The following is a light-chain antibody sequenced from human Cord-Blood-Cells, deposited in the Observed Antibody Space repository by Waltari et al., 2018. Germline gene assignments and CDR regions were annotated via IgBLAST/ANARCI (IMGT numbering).Light chain of an antibody. V-gene: IGLV1-44*01. CDR2: SNN. CDR1: SSNIGRNT. J-gene: IGLJ3*02. Sequence: QSVLTQPPSASGTPGQRVTISCSGSSSNIGRNTVHWYQQLPGTAPKLLIYSNNQWPSGVPDRFSGSKSGTSASLAISGLQSEDEADYYCAAWDDSLNGWVFGGGTKLTVL. CDR3: AAWDDSLNGWV.